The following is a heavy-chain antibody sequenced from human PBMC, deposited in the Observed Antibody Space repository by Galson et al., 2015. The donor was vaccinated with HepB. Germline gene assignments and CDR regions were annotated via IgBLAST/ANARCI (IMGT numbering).Heavy chain of an antibody. CDR2: VDNDGSGT. CDR3: VREIVGIPAAFDY. D-gene: IGHD2-2*01. J-gene: IGHJ4*02. CDR1: GFTFSSHW. V-gene: IGHV3-74*01. Sequence: SLRLSCAASGFTFSSHWMHWVRQAPGEGLVWISRVDNDGSGTNYADSVKGRFTISKDNAKNMLYLQMNSLRAEDTAVYYCVREIVGIPAAFDYWGPGTLVTVSS.